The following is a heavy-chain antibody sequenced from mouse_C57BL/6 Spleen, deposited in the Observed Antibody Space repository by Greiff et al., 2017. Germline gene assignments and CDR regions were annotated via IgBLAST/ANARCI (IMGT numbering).Heavy chain of an antibody. CDR2: IDPSDSET. Sequence: QVQLKQSGAELVRPGSSVKLSCKASGYTFTSYWMHWVKQRPIQGLEWIGNIDPSDSETHYNQKFKDKATLTVDKSSSTAYMQLSSLTSEDSAVYYCARKAYYDAMDYWGQGTSVTVSS. CDR1: GYTFTSYW. D-gene: IGHD2-10*01. J-gene: IGHJ4*01. V-gene: IGHV1-52*01. CDR3: ARKAYYDAMDY.